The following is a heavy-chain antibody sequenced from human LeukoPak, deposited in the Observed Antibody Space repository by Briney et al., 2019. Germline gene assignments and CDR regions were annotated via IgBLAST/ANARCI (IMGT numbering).Heavy chain of an antibody. J-gene: IGHJ4*02. CDR3: AKGLDGSGSYSPLDY. CDR1: GFSFITYA. D-gene: IGHD3-10*01. V-gene: IGHV3-23*01. Sequence: GGSLRLSCGASGFSFITYAMTWVRQAPGKGLEWVSSISNSGDYTYYADSVKGRFTISRDSSKNALFLQMNSLSAEDTAVYFCAKGLDGSGSYSPLDYWGQGTLVTVSS. CDR2: ISNSGDYT.